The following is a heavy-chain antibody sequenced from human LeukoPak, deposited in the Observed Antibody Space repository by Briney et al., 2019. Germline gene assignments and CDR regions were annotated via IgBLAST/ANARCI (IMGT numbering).Heavy chain of an antibody. CDR1: GFTFSSYG. CDR3: VKSRRVGANQRGLFDY. J-gene: IGHJ4*02. D-gene: IGHD1-26*01. CDR2: IWYDGSNK. Sequence: GGSLRLSCAASGFTFSSYGMHWVRQTPGKGLEWVAVIWYDGSNKYYADSVKGRFTISRDNSKNTVYLQMNSLRADDTAVYYCVKSRRVGANQRGLFDYWGQGTLVTVSP. V-gene: IGHV3-33*03.